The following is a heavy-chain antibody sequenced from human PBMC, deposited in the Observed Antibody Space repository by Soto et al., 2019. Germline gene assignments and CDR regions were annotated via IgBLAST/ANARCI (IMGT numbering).Heavy chain of an antibody. CDR1: GFTYRSYD. CDR2: LGGAGAR. D-gene: IGHD3-16*02. CDR3: TRASLGVGMDL. J-gene: IGHJ6*02. V-gene: IGHV3-13*01. Sequence: GSLLLCCAAFGFTYRSYDMHWVRQVAGKGLEWVSILGGAGAREYAESVKGLFVISRDNANSLYLQMDSLRAGDTAIYYCTRASLGVGMDLWGQGTQVTVSS.